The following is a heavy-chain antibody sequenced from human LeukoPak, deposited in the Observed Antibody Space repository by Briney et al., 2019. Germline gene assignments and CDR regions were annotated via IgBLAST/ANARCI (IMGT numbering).Heavy chain of an antibody. CDR2: ISYDGSNK. CDR3: AKDLGGYGLNWFDP. CDR1: GFTFSSYG. V-gene: IGHV3-30*18. D-gene: IGHD5-12*01. J-gene: IGHJ5*02. Sequence: GRPLRLSCAPSGFTFSSYGMHWVRQAPGKGLEGVAVISYDGSNKYYADSVKGRFTISRDNSKNTLYLQMNSLRAEDTAVYYCAKDLGGYGLNWFDPWGQGTLVTVSS.